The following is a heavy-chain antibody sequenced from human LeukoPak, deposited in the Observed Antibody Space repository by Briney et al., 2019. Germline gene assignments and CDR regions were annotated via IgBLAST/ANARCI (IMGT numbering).Heavy chain of an antibody. J-gene: IGHJ5*02. Sequence: SETLSLTCTVSGGSMSSSSYYWGWIRQPPGKGLEWIGSIYYSGSTYYNPSLKSRVTISLDTSKNQFSLKLTSVTAADTAVYYCARGRVGANWFDPWGQGTLVTVSS. D-gene: IGHD1-26*01. CDR1: GGSMSSSSYY. CDR2: IYYSGST. V-gene: IGHV4-39*07. CDR3: ARGRVGANWFDP.